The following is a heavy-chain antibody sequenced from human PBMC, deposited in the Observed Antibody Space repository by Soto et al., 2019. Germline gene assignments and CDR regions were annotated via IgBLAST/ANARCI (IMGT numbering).Heavy chain of an antibody. CDR3: ARDLGGQIVDY. J-gene: IGHJ4*02. CDR2: ISGYNGNT. V-gene: IGHV1-18*01. D-gene: IGHD1-26*01. Sequence: QVQLVQSGAEVKKPGASVKVSCKASGYTFTSYGISWVRQAPGQGLEWMGWISGYNGNTKYAQKLQGRVTMTTDTATSKAYMELRGLRSADTAVYYCARDLGGQIVDYWGQGTLVTVSS. CDR1: GYTFTSYG.